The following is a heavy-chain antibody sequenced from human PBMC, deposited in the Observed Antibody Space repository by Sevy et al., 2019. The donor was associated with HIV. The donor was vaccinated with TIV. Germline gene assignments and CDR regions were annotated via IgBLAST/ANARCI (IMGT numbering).Heavy chain of an antibody. J-gene: IGHJ4*02. D-gene: IGHD6-19*01. CDR2: IIPILGTV. V-gene: IGHV1-69*13. CDR3: ARGGGNGWYYFDY. CDR1: GGTFSSYG. Sequence: GASVKVSCKASGGTFSSYGISWVRQAPGQGLEWMGGIIPILGTVNYAQKFQGRVTITADESTKTAYMELSSLRSEDTVVYYCARGGGNGWYYFDYWGQETLVTVSS.